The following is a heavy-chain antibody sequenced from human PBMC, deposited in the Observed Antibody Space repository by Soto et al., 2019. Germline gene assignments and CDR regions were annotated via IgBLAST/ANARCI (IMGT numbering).Heavy chain of an antibody. Sequence: QVQLVQSGAEVKKPGASVKVSCKASGYTFTSYGISWVRQAPGQGLEWMGWISAYNGNTNYAQKLQGRVTMTTDTSRSPAYMELRSLRSDVTAVYYCAKDGYDSSGYYTFDYWGQGTLVTVSS. J-gene: IGHJ4*02. CDR2: ISAYNGNT. D-gene: IGHD3-22*01. CDR1: GYTFTSYG. V-gene: IGHV1-18*01. CDR3: AKDGYDSSGYYTFDY.